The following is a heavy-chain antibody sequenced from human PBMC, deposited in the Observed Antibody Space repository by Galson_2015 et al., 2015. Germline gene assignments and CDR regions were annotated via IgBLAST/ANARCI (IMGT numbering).Heavy chain of an antibody. J-gene: IGHJ6*02. CDR3: AKDLSVVVPAAMDYYYGMDV. CDR2: IYYSGST. D-gene: IGHD2-2*01. V-gene: IGHV4-59*01. CDR1: GGSIRSYY. Sequence: ETLSLTCTVSGGSIRSYYWSWIRQPPGKGLEWIGYIYYSGSTNYNPSLKSRVTISVDTSKNQFSLKLSSVSAAAPAVYYDAKDLSVVVPAAMDYYYGMDVWGQGTTVTVSS.